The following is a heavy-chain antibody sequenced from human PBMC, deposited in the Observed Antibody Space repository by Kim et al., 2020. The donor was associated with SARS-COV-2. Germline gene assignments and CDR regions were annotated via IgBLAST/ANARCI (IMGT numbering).Heavy chain of an antibody. V-gene: IGHV3-23*01. CDR2: GST. Sequence: GSTHSADSVGGRFSISRDNSHNSLYVQMNSLRAEDTSIYYCGIYVRLPPVWGQGTLVTVSS. CDR3: GIYVRLPPV. J-gene: IGHJ4*02. D-gene: IGHD1-20*01.